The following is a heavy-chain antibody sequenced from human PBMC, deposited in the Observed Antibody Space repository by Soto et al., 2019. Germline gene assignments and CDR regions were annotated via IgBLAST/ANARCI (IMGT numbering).Heavy chain of an antibody. CDR3: ARDPEGINDFDY. J-gene: IGHJ4*02. V-gene: IGHV3-48*04. D-gene: IGHD2-21*01. Sequence: GSLRLSCAASGFTFSNYGMNWARQAPGRGLEWVTHINAPGETKSYSDSVKGRFTVSRDDAKNSLYLQMSSLRADDTAIYYCARDPEGINDFDYWGQGTLVTVSS. CDR1: GFTFSNYG. CDR2: INAPGETK.